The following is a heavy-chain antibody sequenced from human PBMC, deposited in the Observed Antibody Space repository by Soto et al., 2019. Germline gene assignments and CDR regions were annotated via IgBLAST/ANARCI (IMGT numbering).Heavy chain of an antibody. D-gene: IGHD6-6*01. Sequence: HPGGSLRLSCAASGFTVSSNYMSWVRQAPGKGLEWVSVIYSGGSTYYADSVKGRFTISRDNSKNTLYLQMNSLRAEDTAVYYCAREKRGRSIIAARPNYFDYWGQGTLVTVSS. CDR2: IYSGGST. CDR3: AREKRGRSIIAARPNYFDY. V-gene: IGHV3-53*01. J-gene: IGHJ4*02. CDR1: GFTVSSNY.